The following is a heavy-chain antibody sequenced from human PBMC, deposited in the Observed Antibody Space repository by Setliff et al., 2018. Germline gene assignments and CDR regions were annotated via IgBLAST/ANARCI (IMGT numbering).Heavy chain of an antibody. J-gene: IGHJ6*03. CDR2: INGDGTIT. V-gene: IGHV3-74*01. Sequence: GGSLRLSCGAPGFTFSKYWMYWVRQVPGKGLVWVSRINGDGTITNYADSVKGRFTISRDNAKNTLYLQMNSLRGEDTAVYFCASIDWGENFYNMDVWGKGTTVTVSS. CDR1: GFTFSKYW. D-gene: IGHD7-27*01. CDR3: ASIDWGENFYNMDV.